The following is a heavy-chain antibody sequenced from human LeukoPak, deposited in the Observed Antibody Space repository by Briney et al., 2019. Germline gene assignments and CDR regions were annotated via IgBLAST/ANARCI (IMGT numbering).Heavy chain of an antibody. Sequence: GGSLRLSCAASGFTFSDYYMTWVRQAPGKGLGWLSYITNRGDTVFYADSVKVRFTVSRDNAKRSLYLQMNSLRAEDTAVYYCAREGLSAHWKTPGVEYWGQGTLVTVSS. CDR2: ITNRGDTV. CDR1: GFTFSDYY. D-gene: IGHD1-1*01. V-gene: IGHV3-11*01. J-gene: IGHJ4*02. CDR3: AREGLSAHWKTPGVEY.